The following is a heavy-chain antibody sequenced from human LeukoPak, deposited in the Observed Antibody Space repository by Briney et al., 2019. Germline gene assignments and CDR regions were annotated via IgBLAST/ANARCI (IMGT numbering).Heavy chain of an antibody. CDR3: ARVDNNGLYSEYFDH. D-gene: IGHD6-19*01. CDR2: ITSTSTYI. V-gene: IGHV3-21*01. J-gene: IGHJ1*01. Sequence: PGGSLRLSCVASGFTFSSHGMNWVRQAPGKGLEWASSITSTSTYIYYGDSVKGRFTTSRDNAQNSLFLQMHSLRAEDTAVYYCARVDNNGLYSEYFDHWGQGTLVTVSS. CDR1: GFTFSSHG.